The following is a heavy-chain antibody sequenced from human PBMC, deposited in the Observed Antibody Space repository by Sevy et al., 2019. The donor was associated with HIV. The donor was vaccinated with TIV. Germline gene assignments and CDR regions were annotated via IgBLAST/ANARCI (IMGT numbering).Heavy chain of an antibody. D-gene: IGHD3-16*01. J-gene: IGHJ4*02. V-gene: IGHV4-59*01. CDR3: ARVEGGSLNFDY. Sequence: SETLSLTCTVSGGSISSYYWSWIRQPPGKGLEWIGYIYYSGSTNYNPPLKSRVTISVDTSKNQFSLKLSSVTAADTAVYYCARVEGGSLNFDYWGQGTLVTVSS. CDR2: IYYSGST. CDR1: GGSISSYY.